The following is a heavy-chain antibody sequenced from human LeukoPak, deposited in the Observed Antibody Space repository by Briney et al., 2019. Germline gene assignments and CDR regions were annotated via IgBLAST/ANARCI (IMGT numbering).Heavy chain of an antibody. Sequence: SETLSLTCAVYGGSFSGYHWSWIRQPPGKGLEWIGEINYSGSTNYNPSLKSRVTISVDTSKNQFSLKLSSVTAADTAVYYCARLRITMVRGVIGSEYYYYMDVWGKGTTVTVSS. CDR3: ARLRITMVRGVIGSEYYYYMDV. CDR1: GGSFSGYH. D-gene: IGHD3-10*01. CDR2: INYSGST. J-gene: IGHJ6*03. V-gene: IGHV4-34*01.